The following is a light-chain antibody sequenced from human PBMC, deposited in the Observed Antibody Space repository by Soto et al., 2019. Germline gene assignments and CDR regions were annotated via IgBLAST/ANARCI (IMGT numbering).Light chain of an antibody. Sequence: QSVLTQPASVSGSPGQSITLSCTGTSSDVGGYKYVSWYQQHPGKAPKLMIYEVSNRPSGVSHRFSGSKSGNTASLTISGLQAEDEADYYCSSYTSSTTVVFGGGTKLTVL. CDR2: EVS. V-gene: IGLV2-14*01. CDR3: SSYTSSTTVV. J-gene: IGLJ2*01. CDR1: SSDVGGYKY.